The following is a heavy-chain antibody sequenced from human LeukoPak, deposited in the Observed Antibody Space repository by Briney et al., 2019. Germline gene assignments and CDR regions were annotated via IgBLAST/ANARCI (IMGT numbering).Heavy chain of an antibody. V-gene: IGHV3-33*06. CDR3: AKFDSTGSDY. D-gene: IGHD3-22*01. CDR2: IWYDGSNK. J-gene: IGHJ4*02. Sequence: GGSLRLSCAASGFTFSSYSMNWVRQAPGKGLEWVAVIWYDGSNKYYADSVKGRFTISRDNSKNTLYLQMNSLRAEDTAVYYCAKFDSTGSDYWGQGTLVTVSS. CDR1: GFTFSSYS.